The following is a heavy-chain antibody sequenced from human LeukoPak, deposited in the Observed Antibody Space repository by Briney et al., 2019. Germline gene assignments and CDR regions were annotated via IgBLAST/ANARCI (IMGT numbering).Heavy chain of an antibody. D-gene: IGHD3-9*01. CDR2: ITNCGSTI. V-gene: IGHV3-11*01. Sequence: GGSLRLSCAASGFTFSDYNMNWFRQAPGKGLEWVSYITNCGSTIHHADSVKGRFTISRDNAKKTLYLQMNSLRAEDTAVYYCARSIGLTGGGVDVWGQGTTVTVSS. J-gene: IGHJ6*02. CDR1: GFTFSDYN. CDR3: ARSIGLTGGGVDV.